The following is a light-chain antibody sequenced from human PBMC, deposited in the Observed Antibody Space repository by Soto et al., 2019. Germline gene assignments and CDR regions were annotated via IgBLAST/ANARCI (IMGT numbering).Light chain of an antibody. V-gene: IGLV2-14*01. Sequence: QSVLTQPASVSGSPGQSITISCTGTSSDVGGYNYVSWYQQHPGKAPKLMIYDVNNRPSGVSNRFSDSKSGNTASVTISGLQAEDEADYYCSSYTGSSTYVVFGGGTKLTVL. J-gene: IGLJ2*01. CDR1: SSDVGGYNY. CDR3: SSYTGSSTYVV. CDR2: DVN.